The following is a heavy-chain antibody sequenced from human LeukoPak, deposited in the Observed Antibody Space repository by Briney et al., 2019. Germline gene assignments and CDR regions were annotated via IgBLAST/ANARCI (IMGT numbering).Heavy chain of an antibody. CDR2: IRYDGSNK. V-gene: IGHV3-30*02. J-gene: IGHJ4*02. Sequence: PGGSLRLSCAASGFTFSSYGMHWVRQAPGKGLEWVAFIRYDGSNKYYADSVKGRFTISRDNSKNTLYLQMNSLRAEDTAVYYCAREMDIVATMSFDYWGQGTLVTVSS. CDR3: AREMDIVATMSFDY. CDR1: GFTFSSYG. D-gene: IGHD5-12*01.